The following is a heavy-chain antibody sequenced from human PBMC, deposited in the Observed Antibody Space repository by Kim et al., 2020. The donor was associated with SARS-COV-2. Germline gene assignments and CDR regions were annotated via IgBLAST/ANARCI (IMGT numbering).Heavy chain of an antibody. V-gene: IGHV3-74*01. CDR1: GFTFSSYY. Sequence: GGSLRLSCAASGFTFSSYYMHWVRQAPGKGLVWVSRIGTGGGDTSYADSVKGRFTISRDNAKNTLYLQMNSLRAEDTAVYYCASSSGHYLHWGQGTLVTV. D-gene: IGHD3-22*01. CDR3: ASSSGHYLH. CDR2: IGTGGGDT. J-gene: IGHJ4*02.